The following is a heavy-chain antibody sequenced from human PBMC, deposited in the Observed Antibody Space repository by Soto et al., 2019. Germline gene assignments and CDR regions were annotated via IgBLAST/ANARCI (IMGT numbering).Heavy chain of an antibody. CDR3: ARAPGYYGDFFDY. D-gene: IGHD4-17*01. CDR2: INRDGGST. J-gene: IGHJ4*02. Sequence: GGSLRLSCAAFGFPFGDYGMSWVRQAPGKGLEWVSGINRDGGSTGYADSVKGRFTVSRDNAKNSLYLQMNSLRAEDTAFYYCARAPGYYGDFFDYWGQGTLVTVSS. CDR1: GFPFGDYG. V-gene: IGHV3-20*04.